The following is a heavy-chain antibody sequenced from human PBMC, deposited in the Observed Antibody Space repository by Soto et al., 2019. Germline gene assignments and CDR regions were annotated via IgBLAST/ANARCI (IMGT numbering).Heavy chain of an antibody. D-gene: IGHD1-26*01. J-gene: IGHJ4*02. CDR3: ARDLAWAFDS. CDR2: IGGSGGSM. CDR1: GFTFSTFS. Sequence: GGSLRLSCAASGFTFSTFSMNWVRQAPGKGLEWLSYIGGSGGSMSYADSVKGRFTISRDNGKNTLYLQMSSLRDEDTAVYYCARDLAWAFDSWGQGALVTVSS. V-gene: IGHV3-48*02.